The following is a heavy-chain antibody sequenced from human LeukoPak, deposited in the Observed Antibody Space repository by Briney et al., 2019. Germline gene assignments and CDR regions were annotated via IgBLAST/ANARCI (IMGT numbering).Heavy chain of an antibody. V-gene: IGHV4-59*11. CDR2: MYHSGGT. CDR1: DGSITGHY. J-gene: IGHJ2*01. Sequence: SETLSLTCIVSDGSITGHYWTWIRQPPGKGLEWIGNMYHSGGTNYNPSLKGRVTISVDTSKNQFSLKLNSVTAADTAVYYCARDSIASAANWYFELWGRGTLVTVSS. CDR3: ARDSIASAANWYFEL. D-gene: IGHD6-13*01.